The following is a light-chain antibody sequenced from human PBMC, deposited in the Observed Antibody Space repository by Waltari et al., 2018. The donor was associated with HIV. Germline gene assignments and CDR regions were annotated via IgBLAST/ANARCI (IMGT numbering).Light chain of an antibody. V-gene: IGLV8-61*01. Sequence: QTVVTQEPSFSVSPGGTVTLTCVLSSCSVSTSYYPSWYQQTPGQAPRTLIYSTNTRSSGVPDRFSGSSLGNKAALTITGAQADDESDYYCVLFMGNGIWVFGGGTKLTVL. CDR1: SCSVSTSYY. CDR2: STN. J-gene: IGLJ3*02. CDR3: VLFMGNGIWV.